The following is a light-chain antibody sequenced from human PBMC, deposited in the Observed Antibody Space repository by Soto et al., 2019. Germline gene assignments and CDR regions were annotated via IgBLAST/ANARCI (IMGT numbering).Light chain of an antibody. J-gene: IGKJ5*01. CDR1: QSISGY. Sequence: IQLTQSPSSLSASVGDRVTITCRASQSISGYLNWYQQKPGRAPKLLIYTASSLQSGVPSRFSGIGSGTDFTLTISSLQTEDFATYHGQQGYTTPITFGQGTRLEI. CDR2: TAS. V-gene: IGKV1-39*01. CDR3: QQGYTTPIT.